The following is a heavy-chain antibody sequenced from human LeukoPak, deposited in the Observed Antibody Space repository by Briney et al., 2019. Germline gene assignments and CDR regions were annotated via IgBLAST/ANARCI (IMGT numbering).Heavy chain of an antibody. Sequence: ASVKVSCKASGYTFSSYGISWVRQAPGQGLEWMGWISVYNVNTNYAQKLQGRVTITRDTSASTAYMELSSLRSEDMAVYYCARESAGVYVPEYYFDYWGQGTLVTVSS. CDR3: ARESAGVYVPEYYFDY. CDR2: ISVYNVNT. V-gene: IGHV1-18*03. J-gene: IGHJ4*02. D-gene: IGHD2-8*01. CDR1: GYTFSSYG.